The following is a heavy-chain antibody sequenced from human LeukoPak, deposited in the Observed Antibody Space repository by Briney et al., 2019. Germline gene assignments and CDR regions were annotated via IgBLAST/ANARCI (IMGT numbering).Heavy chain of an antibody. V-gene: IGHV1-69*01. CDR1: GGTFRSYA. CDR3: ARTTPKPAAMGGYYYYYMDV. Sequence: APVKVSCKASGGTFRSYAISWVRQAPGQGLEWMGGIIPIFGTANYAQKFQGRVTITADESTSTAYMELSSLRSEDTAVYYCARTTPKPAAMGGYYYYYMDVWGKGTTVTVSS. CDR2: IIPIFGTA. D-gene: IGHD2-2*01. J-gene: IGHJ6*03.